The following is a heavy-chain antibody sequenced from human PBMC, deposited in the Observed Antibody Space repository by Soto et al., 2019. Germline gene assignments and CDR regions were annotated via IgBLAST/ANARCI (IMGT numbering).Heavy chain of an antibody. Sequence: GASVKVSCKASGYTFSNYNINWVRQASGQGLEWMGWMNPDSGNTGYAEKFQGRVTMTRNSSISTAYMELSGLRSEDTAVYYCAREAASDPSFYYHYMDVWGKGTTVTVSS. CDR2: MNPDSGNT. CDR3: AREAASDPSFYYHYMDV. D-gene: IGHD3-10*01. CDR1: GYTFSNYN. V-gene: IGHV1-8*01. J-gene: IGHJ6*03.